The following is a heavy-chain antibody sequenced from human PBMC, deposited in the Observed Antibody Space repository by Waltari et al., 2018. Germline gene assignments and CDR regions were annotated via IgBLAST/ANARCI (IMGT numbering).Heavy chain of an antibody. Sequence: VQLQESGPGLVKPSETLSLTCTVSGGSISSYYWSWIRQPPGKGLEWVSVIYSGGSTYYADSVKGRFTISRDNSKNTLYLQMNSLRAEDTAVYYCAKDIDGSGSYYIYYFDYWGQGTLVIVSS. V-gene: IGHV3-53*04. D-gene: IGHD3-10*01. J-gene: IGHJ4*02. CDR3: AKDIDGSGSYYIYYFDY. CDR1: GGSISSYY. CDR2: IYSGGST.